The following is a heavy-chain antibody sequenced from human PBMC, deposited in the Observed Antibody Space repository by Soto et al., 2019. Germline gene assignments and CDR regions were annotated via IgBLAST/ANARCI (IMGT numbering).Heavy chain of an antibody. CDR3: ARGYCSSTSCYHWFDP. CDR1: GYTFTSYG. J-gene: IGHJ5*02. CDR2: ISAYNGNT. V-gene: IGHV1-18*01. Sequence: ASVKVSCKASGYTFTSYGISWVRQAPGQGLEWMGWISAYNGNTNYAQKLQGRVTMTTDTSTSTAHMELRSLRSDDTAVYYCARGYCSSTSCYHWFDPWGQGTLVTVSS. D-gene: IGHD2-2*01.